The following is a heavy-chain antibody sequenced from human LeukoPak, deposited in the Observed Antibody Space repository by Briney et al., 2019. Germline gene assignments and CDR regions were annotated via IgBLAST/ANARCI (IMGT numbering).Heavy chain of an antibody. Sequence: SETLSLTCTVSGGSISSGSYYWSWIRQPAGKGLEWIGRIYTSGSTNYNPSLKSRVTISVDTSKNQFSLKLSSVTAADTAVSYCAGDRIAAIPHYFDYWGQGTLVTVSS. J-gene: IGHJ4*02. V-gene: IGHV4-61*02. D-gene: IGHD6-13*01. CDR3: AGDRIAAIPHYFDY. CDR2: IYTSGST. CDR1: GGSISSGSYY.